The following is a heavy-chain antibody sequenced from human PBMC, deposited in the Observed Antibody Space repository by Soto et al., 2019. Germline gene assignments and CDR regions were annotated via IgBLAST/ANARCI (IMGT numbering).Heavy chain of an antibody. CDR3: VCGGNFFVY. J-gene: IGHJ4*02. CDR2: INQDGSER. D-gene: IGHD3-16*01. V-gene: IGHV3-7*01. Sequence: EMQLVESGGGLVQPGGSLRLPCAASGFTFSTYWMTWVRQPPGKGLEWVANINQDGSERYYVDSVRGRFTISRDNAKNSLYLQMNSLRAEDTAVYYCVCGGNFFVYWGQGTLVTVSP. CDR1: GFTFSTYW.